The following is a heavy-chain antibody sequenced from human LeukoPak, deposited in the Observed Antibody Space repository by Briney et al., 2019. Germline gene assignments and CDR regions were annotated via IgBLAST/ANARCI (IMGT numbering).Heavy chain of an antibody. V-gene: IGHV1-2*04. J-gene: IGHJ4*02. CDR2: INPNSGGT. Sequence: GASVKVSCKASGYTFTGYYMHWVRQAPGQGLEWMGWINPNSGGTNYAQKFQGWVTMTRDTSISTAYMELSRLRSDDTAVYYCARGSSGYYYYFDYWGQGTLVTVSS. D-gene: IGHD3-22*01. CDR3: ARGSSGYYYYFDY. CDR1: GYTFTGYY.